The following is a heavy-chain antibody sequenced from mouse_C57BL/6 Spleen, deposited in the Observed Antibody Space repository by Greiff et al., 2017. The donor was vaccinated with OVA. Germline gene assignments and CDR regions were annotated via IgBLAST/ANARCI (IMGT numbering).Heavy chain of an antibody. CDR2: ISSGGSYT. D-gene: IGHD2-4*01. CDR1: GFTFSSYG. CDR3: ARHSDYDGRDYYAMDY. V-gene: IGHV5-6*02. J-gene: IGHJ4*01. Sequence: DVMLVESGGDLVKPGGSLKLSCAASGFTFSSYGMSWVRQTPDKRLEWVATISSGGSYTYYPDSVKGRFTISRDNAKNTLYLQMSSLKSEDTAMYYCARHSDYDGRDYYAMDYWGQGTSVTVSS.